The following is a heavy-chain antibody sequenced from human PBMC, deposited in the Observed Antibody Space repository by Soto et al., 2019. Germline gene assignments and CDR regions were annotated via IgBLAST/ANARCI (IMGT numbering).Heavy chain of an antibody. CDR3: AKDRGTYGDYESC. J-gene: IGHJ4*02. D-gene: IGHD4-17*01. CDR1: GFTFSSYT. V-gene: IGHV3-23*01. Sequence: PGGSLRLSCAASGFTFSSYTMNWVRQAPGKGLEWVSAISGSGGSTYYADSVKGRFTISRDNSKNTLYLQMNSLRAEDTAVYYCAKDRGTYGDYESCWGQGTLVTVSS. CDR2: ISGSGGST.